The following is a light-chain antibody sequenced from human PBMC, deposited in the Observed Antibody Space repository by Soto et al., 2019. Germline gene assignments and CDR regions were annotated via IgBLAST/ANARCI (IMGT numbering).Light chain of an antibody. J-gene: IGKJ1*01. V-gene: IGKV3-20*01. CDR1: QSVSASY. CDR3: QQYDTSPPRWT. Sequence: EIVLTQSPCTLSLSPGERATLSCRASQSVSASYLAWYQQKPGQAPRLLIFGASNRATGIPDRFSGSGSGTDFTLTISRLEPEDFAVYYCQQYDTSPPRWTFGQGTKVDIK. CDR2: GAS.